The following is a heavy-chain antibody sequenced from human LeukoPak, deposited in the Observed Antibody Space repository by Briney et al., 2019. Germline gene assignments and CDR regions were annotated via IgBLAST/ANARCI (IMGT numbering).Heavy chain of an antibody. CDR1: GDPLSSNY. J-gene: IGHJ5*02. Sequence: SETLSLTCSVSGDPLSSNYWSWIRQPPGKGLEWIGYIHGSGFTHYDPSLRSRVTISEDTSKNQFYLDLTSLTAADTALYYCARNVGWYTYDTWGQGILVTVSS. D-gene: IGHD6-19*01. CDR3: ARNVGWYTYDT. V-gene: IGHV4-59*12. CDR2: IHGSGFT.